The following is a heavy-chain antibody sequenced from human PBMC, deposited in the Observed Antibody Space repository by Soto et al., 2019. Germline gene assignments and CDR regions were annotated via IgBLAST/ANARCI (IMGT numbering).Heavy chain of an antibody. V-gene: IGHV1-69*13. D-gene: IGHD5-12*01. CDR1: GGTFSSYA. Sequence: ASVKVSCKASGGTFSSYAISWVRQAPGQGLEWMGGIIPIFGTANYAQKFQGRVTITADESTSTAYMELSSLRSEDTAVYYCGLVATAVDYYYGMDVWGQGXTVTVYS. J-gene: IGHJ6*02. CDR2: IIPIFGTA. CDR3: GLVATAVDYYYGMDV.